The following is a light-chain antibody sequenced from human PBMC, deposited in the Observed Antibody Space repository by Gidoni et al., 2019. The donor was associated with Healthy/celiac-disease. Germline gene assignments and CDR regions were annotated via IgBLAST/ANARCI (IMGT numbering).Light chain of an antibody. CDR3: QQYGSSPYT. J-gene: IGKJ2*01. CDR2: GAS. CDR1: QSVSSSY. V-gene: IGKV3-20*01. Sequence: EMVLTQDPGTLSLSPGERATLSCRASQSVSSSYLAWYQQKPGQAPRLLIYGASSRATGIPDRFSGSGSGTDFTLTISRLEPEDFAVYYCQQYGSSPYTFGQGTKLEIK.